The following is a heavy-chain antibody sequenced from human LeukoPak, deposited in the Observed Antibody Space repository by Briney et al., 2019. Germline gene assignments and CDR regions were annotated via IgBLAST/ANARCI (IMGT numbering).Heavy chain of an antibody. CDR2: IYYSGNT. CDR3: AGGGIY. V-gene: IGHV4-59*01. D-gene: IGHD6-13*01. J-gene: IGHJ4*02. Sequence: PSETLSLTCTVSGGSISSYYWSWIRQPPGKGLEWIGYIYYSGNTNYNPSLKSRVTISVDTSKNQFSLKLSSVTAADTAVYFCAGGGIYWGQGTLVTVSS. CDR1: GGSISSYY.